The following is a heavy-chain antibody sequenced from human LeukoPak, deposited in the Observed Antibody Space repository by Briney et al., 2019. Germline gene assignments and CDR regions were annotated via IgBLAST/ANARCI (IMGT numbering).Heavy chain of an antibody. V-gene: IGHV2-70*01. CDR3: VSGFSWNLEN. J-gene: IGHJ4*02. D-gene: IGHD1-1*01. Sequence: SGPALVKPTQTLTLTCTFSGFSLSTRAMCVSWIRQPPGKALEWLALIDWDDDKYFTTSLKTRLTISKDTSKNQVVLRMTNMDPVDTATYYCVSGFSWNLENWGQGTLVTVSS. CDR2: IDWDDDK. CDR1: GFSLSTRAMC.